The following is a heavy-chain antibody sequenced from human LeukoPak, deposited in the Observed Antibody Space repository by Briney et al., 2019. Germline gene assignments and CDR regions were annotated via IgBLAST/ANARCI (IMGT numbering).Heavy chain of an antibody. V-gene: IGHV4-39*07. Sequence: SETLSLTCTVSGGSINSGNYHWSWIRQPPGKGLEWIASGDYSGGTYYNPSLESRVAISADMSKNQISLKLTSVTGADTAVYYCAGERGEEYSSGWYKTNYFYNWGQGIRVTVSS. D-gene: IGHD6-19*01. CDR1: GGSINSGNYH. J-gene: IGHJ4*02. CDR3: AGERGEEYSSGWYKTNYFYN. CDR2: GDYSGGT.